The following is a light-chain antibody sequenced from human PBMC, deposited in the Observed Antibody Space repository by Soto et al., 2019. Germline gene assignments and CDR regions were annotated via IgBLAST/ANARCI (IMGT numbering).Light chain of an antibody. V-gene: IGKV1-6*01. CDR3: IQDYNYPLT. J-gene: IGKJ4*01. CDR2: TAS. CDR1: QSVNSW. Sequence: IQMTQSPSTLSAPVGDRVTITCRASQSVNSWLAWYQQKPGKAPKLLIFTASSLQSGVPSRFSGSGSGTDFTLTISSLQPEDFATYYCIQDYNYPLTFGGGTKVDIK.